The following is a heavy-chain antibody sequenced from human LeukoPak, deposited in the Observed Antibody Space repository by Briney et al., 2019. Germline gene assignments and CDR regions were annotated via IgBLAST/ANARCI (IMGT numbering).Heavy chain of an antibody. CDR2: INHSGST. V-gene: IGHV4-34*01. D-gene: IGHD3-16*01. CDR3: AGPGGGPGVFDS. Sequence: SETLSLTCAVYGGSFSGYYWSWIRQPPGKGLEWIGEINHSGSTNYNPPLKSRATISVDTSKNQFSLKLSSVTAADTAVYYWAGPGGGPGVFDSWGKEPWVTVSS. CDR1: GGSFSGYY. J-gene: IGHJ4*02.